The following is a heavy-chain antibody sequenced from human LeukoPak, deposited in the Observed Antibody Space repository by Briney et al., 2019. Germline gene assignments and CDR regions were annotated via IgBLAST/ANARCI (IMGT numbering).Heavy chain of an antibody. D-gene: IGHD5-12*01. V-gene: IGHV3-7*05. J-gene: IGHJ4*02. CDR3: ARDSGYNAFDY. Sequence: GGSLRLSCADSGFLFSNSWMAWVRQAPGRGLEWLANINQDGSAKTCVDSVKGRFTISRDNAKNSLYLQMNSLRVEDTAMYYCARDSGYNAFDYWGQGTLVTVSS. CDR2: INQDGSAK. CDR1: GFLFSNSW.